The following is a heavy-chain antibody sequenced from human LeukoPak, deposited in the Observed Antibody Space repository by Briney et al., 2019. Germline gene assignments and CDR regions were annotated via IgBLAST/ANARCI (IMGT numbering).Heavy chain of an antibody. CDR3: TLTLGY. CDR2: IKEKTDGGTT. CDR1: GFTVSNVW. J-gene: IGHJ4*02. D-gene: IGHD3-16*01. V-gene: IGHV3-15*01. Sequence: PGGSLRLSCAASGFTVSNVWMTWVRQASGKGLEWVGRIKEKTDGGTTDYAAPVKGRFTISRDNSKNTLYLQMNSLKTEDTAAYYCTLTLGYWGQGTLVTVSS.